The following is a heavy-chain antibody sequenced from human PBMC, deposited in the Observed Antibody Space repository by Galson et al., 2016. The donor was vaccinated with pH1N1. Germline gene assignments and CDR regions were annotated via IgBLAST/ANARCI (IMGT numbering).Heavy chain of an antibody. Sequence: SVKVSCKASGNTFTTYQMHWVRQAPGQGLEWMGIINPSGGSTRYAQKFQGRVTMTRDTSTSPVYMELSSLRSEDTAVYYCARDSGSYRWYYLDPWGQGTLVTVSS. V-gene: IGHV1-46*01. D-gene: IGHD1-26*01. J-gene: IGHJ5*02. CDR2: INPSGGST. CDR3: ARDSGSYRWYYLDP. CDR1: GNTFTTYQ.